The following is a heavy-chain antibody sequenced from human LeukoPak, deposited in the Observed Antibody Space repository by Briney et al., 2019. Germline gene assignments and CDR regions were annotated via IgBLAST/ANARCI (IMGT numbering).Heavy chain of an antibody. CDR2: ISGSGGST. J-gene: IGHJ4*02. CDR1: GFTVSNNY. V-gene: IGHV3-23*01. Sequence: GGSLRLSCAPSGFTVSNNYMNWVRQAPGKGLEWVSAISGSGGSTYYADSVKGRFTISRDNSKNTLYLQMNSLRAEDTAVYYCAKVYITMIVVGPFDYWGQGTLVTVSS. D-gene: IGHD3-22*01. CDR3: AKVYITMIVVGPFDY.